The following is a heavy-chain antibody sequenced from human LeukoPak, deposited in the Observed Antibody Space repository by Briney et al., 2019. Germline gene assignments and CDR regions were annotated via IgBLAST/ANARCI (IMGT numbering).Heavy chain of an antibody. D-gene: IGHD2-21*02. J-gene: IGHJ4*01. Sequence: GGSLRLSCAASGFTFDDYAMHWVRQAPGKGLEWVSGISWNSGSIGYADSVKGRFTISRDNAKNSLYLQMNSLRAEDTAVYYCARDFLAYCGGDCYSDYWGQEPWSPSPQ. CDR2: ISWNSGSI. V-gene: IGHV3-9*01. CDR1: GFTFDDYA. CDR3: ARDFLAYCGGDCYSDY.